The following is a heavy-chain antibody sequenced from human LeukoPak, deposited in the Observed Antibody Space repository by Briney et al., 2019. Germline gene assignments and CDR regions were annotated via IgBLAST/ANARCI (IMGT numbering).Heavy chain of an antibody. V-gene: IGHV4-4*07. J-gene: IGHJ3*02. Sequence: SETLSLTCTVSGGYISTYFWTWLRQPAGKGLEWLGHFSSSGSTNSSPSLASRVTVSADPSMNQCSLKLTSVTAADTAVYFCARNTHYYDRSGITGMYVCDMWGRGTMVTVSS. D-gene: IGHD3-22*01. CDR2: FSSSGST. CDR3: ARNTHYYDRSGITGMYVCDM. CDR1: GGYISTYF.